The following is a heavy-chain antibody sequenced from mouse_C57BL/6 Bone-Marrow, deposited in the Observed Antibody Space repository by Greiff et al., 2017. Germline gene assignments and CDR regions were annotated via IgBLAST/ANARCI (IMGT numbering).Heavy chain of an antibody. Sequence: QVQLQQSGTELVKPGASVKLSCKASGYTFTSYWMHWVKQRPGQGLEWIGNINPSNGGTNYNEKFKSKATLTVDKSSSTAYMQLSSLTSEDSGVYYCARSTYYDYDAWFAYWGQGTLVTVSA. CDR3: ARSTYYDYDAWFAY. V-gene: IGHV1-53*01. CDR1: GYTFTSYW. J-gene: IGHJ3*01. CDR2: INPSNGGT. D-gene: IGHD2-4*01.